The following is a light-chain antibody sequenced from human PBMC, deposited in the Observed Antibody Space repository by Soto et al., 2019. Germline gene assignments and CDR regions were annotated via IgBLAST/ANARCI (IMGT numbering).Light chain of an antibody. Sequence: QSVLTQPASVSGSPGQSITISCTGTNTDVGGYNRVSWYQQHPGKAPKMLIFEVFNRPSGISDRFSGSKSGDTASLTISGLQAEDEADYYCISYIPSTTTHWVFGGGTQLTVL. CDR1: NTDVGGYNR. CDR2: EVF. V-gene: IGLV2-14*01. J-gene: IGLJ3*02. CDR3: ISYIPSTTTHWV.